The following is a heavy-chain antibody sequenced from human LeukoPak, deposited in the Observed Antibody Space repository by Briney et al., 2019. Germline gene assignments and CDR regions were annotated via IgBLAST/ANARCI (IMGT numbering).Heavy chain of an antibody. J-gene: IGHJ4*02. Sequence: SETLSLTSTVSVGSIRGYYWSCIRQTPGQGLEWIGYIHYSGSTDYNPSLKRRVTISVDTSKNQFSLKLNSVTAPDTAVYYCARHDEDCSGDYCFLLSFDSWGQGALVTVSS. CDR3: ARHDEDCSGDYCFLLSFDS. D-gene: IGHD3-22*01. V-gene: IGHV4-59*08. CDR1: VGSIRGYY. CDR2: IHYSGST.